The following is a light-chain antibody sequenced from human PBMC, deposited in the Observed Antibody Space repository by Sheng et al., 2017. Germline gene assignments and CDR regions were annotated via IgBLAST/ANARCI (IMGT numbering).Light chain of an antibody. J-gene: IGKJ1*01. Sequence: IQLTQSPSSLSASVGDRITITCRAGQNIDTFLNWYQQKPGKAPKLLISAASNLQSGVPSRFSGTGSGTDFTLTISSLQPEDFATFYCQQSYNTPRTFGQGTKVEIK. CDR3: QQSYNTPRT. CDR2: AAS. CDR1: QNIDTF. V-gene: IGKV1-39*01.